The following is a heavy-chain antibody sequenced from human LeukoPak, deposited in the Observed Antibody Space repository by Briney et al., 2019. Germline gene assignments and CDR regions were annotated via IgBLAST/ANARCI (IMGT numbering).Heavy chain of an antibody. D-gene: IGHD2-2*01. J-gene: IGHJ3*02. V-gene: IGHV4-39*07. CDR2: IYYSGST. CDR3: ARGPATVGDDAFDI. Sequence: SETLSLTCTVSGGSISSSSYYWGWIRRPPGKGLEWIGSIYYSGSTYYNPSLKSRVTISVDTSKNQFSLKLSSVTAADTAVYYCARGPATVGDDAFDIWGQGTMVTVSS. CDR1: GGSISSSSYY.